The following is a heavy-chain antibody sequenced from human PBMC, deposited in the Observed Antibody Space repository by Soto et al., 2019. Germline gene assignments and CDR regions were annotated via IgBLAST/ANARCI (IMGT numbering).Heavy chain of an antibody. CDR2: IWYDGSNK. CDR1: GFTFSNYG. Sequence: QVQLVESGGGVVQPGRSLRLSCAASGFTFSNYGMHWVRQAPGKGLEWVAVIWYDGSNKYYADSVKGRFTISRDNSKNTLYLQMNSLRAEDTAVYYCARDGVGYYDSSGYSAYFQHWGQGTLVPVSS. D-gene: IGHD3-22*01. V-gene: IGHV3-33*01. J-gene: IGHJ1*01. CDR3: ARDGVGYYDSSGYSAYFQH.